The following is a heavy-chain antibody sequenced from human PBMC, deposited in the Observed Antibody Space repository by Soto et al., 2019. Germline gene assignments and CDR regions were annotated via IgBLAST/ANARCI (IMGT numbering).Heavy chain of an antibody. CDR1: GGSISSGGYS. D-gene: IGHD6-13*01. V-gene: IGHV4-30-2*03. CDR3: ARHLSSSWFYYYYGMDV. Sequence: PSETLSLTCAVSGGSISSGGYSWSWIRQPPGKGLEWIGYIYHSGSTYYNPSLKSRVTISVDTSKNQFSLKLSSVTAADTAVYYCARHLSSSWFYYYYGMDVWGQGTTVTVSS. CDR2: IYHSGST. J-gene: IGHJ6*02.